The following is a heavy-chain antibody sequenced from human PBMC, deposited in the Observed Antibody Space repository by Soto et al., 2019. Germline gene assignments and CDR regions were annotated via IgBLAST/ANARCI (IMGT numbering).Heavy chain of an antibody. D-gene: IGHD7-27*01. V-gene: IGHV4-30-4*01. Sequence: SETLSLTCSVSGDSISNLDYFWAWIRQPPGQALEYIGYIYKSATTYYNPSFESRVAISVETSKSHFSLNVTSVTAADTAVYFCARGRYCLTGRCFPNWFDSWGQGAMVTVSS. J-gene: IGHJ5*01. CDR1: GDSISNLDYF. CDR3: ARGRYCLTGRCFPNWFDS. CDR2: IYKSATT.